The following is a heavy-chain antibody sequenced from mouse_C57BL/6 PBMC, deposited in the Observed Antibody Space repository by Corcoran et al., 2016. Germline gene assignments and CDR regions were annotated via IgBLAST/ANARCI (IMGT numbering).Heavy chain of an antibody. CDR2: INPNNGGT. Sequence: EVQLQQSGPELVKPGASVKISCKASGYTFTDYYMNWVKQSHGKSLEWIGDINPNNGGTSYNQKFKGKATLTVDKSSSTAYMELRSLTSEDSAVYYCAAGDPFDYWGQGTTFTVSS. CDR3: AAGDPFDY. CDR1: GYTFTDYY. V-gene: IGHV1-26*01. J-gene: IGHJ2*01.